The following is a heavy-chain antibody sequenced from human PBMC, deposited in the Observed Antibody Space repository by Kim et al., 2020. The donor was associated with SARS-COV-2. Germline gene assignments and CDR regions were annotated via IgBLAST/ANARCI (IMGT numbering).Heavy chain of an antibody. J-gene: IGHJ4*01. CDR3: STDLIVIDFPNYY. CDR1: GFNFKSEW. Sequence: GGSLRLSCEASGFNFKSEWMYWVRQAPGKGLVWVSRINSDGSETNYADSVKGRFTISRDNARNTLYLQMNGLRVEDTAVYYCSTDLIVIDFPNYYWGQGTLVTVSS. V-gene: IGHV3-74*01. D-gene: IGHD2-21*01. CDR2: INSDGSET.